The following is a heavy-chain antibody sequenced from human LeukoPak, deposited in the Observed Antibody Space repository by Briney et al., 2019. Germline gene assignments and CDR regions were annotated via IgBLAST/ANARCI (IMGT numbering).Heavy chain of an antibody. Sequence: GASVKLSCKASGYTFTGYYMHWVRQAPGQGLEWMGWINPNSGGTNYAQKFQGRVTMTRDTSISTAYMELSRLRSDDTAVYYCARVRGATTFYFDYWGQGTLVTVSS. V-gene: IGHV1-2*02. CDR3: ARVRGATTFYFDY. J-gene: IGHJ4*02. CDR1: GYTFTGYY. D-gene: IGHD1-26*01. CDR2: INPNSGGT.